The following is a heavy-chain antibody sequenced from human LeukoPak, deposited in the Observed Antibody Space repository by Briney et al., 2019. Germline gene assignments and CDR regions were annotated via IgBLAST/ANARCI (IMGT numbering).Heavy chain of an antibody. Sequence: PSETLSLTCTVSGGSISGYYWSWIRQPAGKGLEWIGRINTTESTNYNPSLKSRVTISVDKSKNQFSLKLSSVTAADTAVYYCARGPVTIFGVVIIPDYFDYWGQGTLVTVSS. CDR2: INTTEST. J-gene: IGHJ4*02. D-gene: IGHD3-3*01. CDR1: GGSISGYY. CDR3: ARGPVTIFGVVIIPDYFDY. V-gene: IGHV4-4*07.